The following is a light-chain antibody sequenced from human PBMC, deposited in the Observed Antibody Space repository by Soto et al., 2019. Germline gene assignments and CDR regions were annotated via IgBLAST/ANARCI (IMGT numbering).Light chain of an antibody. CDR3: NSYTSNNTYV. CDR1: SSDIGGYNA. Sequence: QSALTQPASVSGSPGQTITISCTGTSSDIGGYNAVSWYQHHPGKAPKLIIYEVTHRPSGVSDRFSASKSGNTASLTISGLQAEDEADYYCNSYTSNNTYVFGTGTKVTVL. J-gene: IGLJ1*01. CDR2: EVT. V-gene: IGLV2-14*01.